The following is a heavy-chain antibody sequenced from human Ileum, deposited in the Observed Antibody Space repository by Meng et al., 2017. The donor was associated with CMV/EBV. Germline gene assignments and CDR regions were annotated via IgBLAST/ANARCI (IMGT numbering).Heavy chain of an antibody. CDR3: ASLSVVVPAAVDY. Sequence: GESLKISCAASGFTFSSYSMDWVRQAPGKGLEWVSSISSSSSYIYYADSVKGRFTISRDNAQNSLYLQMNSLRAEDTAVYYCASLSVVVPAAVDYWGQGTLVTVSS. J-gene: IGHJ4*02. D-gene: IGHD2-2*01. CDR1: GFTFSSYS. CDR2: ISSSSSYI. V-gene: IGHV3-21*01.